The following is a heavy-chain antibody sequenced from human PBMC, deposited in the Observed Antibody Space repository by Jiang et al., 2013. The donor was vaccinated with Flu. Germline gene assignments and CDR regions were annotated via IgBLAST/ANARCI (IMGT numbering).Heavy chain of an antibody. D-gene: IGHD2-15*01. J-gene: IGHJ4*02. CDR1: GGSFSDYY. Sequence: LTCAVYGGSFSDYYWTWIRQPPGKGLEWIGEINHSGSTNYYNLSLKSRVSISVDTSKNQFSLKLSSVTAADTAVYYCAGGGRNRIQYWGQGALVTVSS. V-gene: IGHV4-34*01. CDR2: INHSGSTN. CDR3: AGGGRNRIQY.